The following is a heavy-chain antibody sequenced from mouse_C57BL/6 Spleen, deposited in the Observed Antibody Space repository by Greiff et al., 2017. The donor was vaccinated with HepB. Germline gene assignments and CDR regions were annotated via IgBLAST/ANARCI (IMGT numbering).Heavy chain of an antibody. CDR1: GFTFSSYA. Sequence: EVNVVESGGGLVKPGGSLKLSCAASGFTFSSYAMSWVRQTPEKRLEWVATISDGGSYTYYPDNVKGRFTISRDNAKNNLYLQMSHLKSEDTAMYYCARGGDNDYFDYWGQGTTLTVSS. J-gene: IGHJ2*01. V-gene: IGHV5-4*03. D-gene: IGHD3-3*01. CDR3: ARGGDNDYFDY. CDR2: ISDGGSYT.